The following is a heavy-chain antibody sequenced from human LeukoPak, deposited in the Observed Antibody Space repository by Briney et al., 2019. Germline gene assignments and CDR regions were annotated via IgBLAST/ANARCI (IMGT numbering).Heavy chain of an antibody. J-gene: IGHJ4*02. Sequence: GGSLRLSCAASGFTFSSYAMSWVRQAPGKGLEWVSAISGSGGSTYYADSVKGRFIISRDNSKNTLYLQMNSLRAEDTAVYYCAKFLRQRGGGYILTGTYFDYWGQGTLVSVSS. CDR2: ISGSGGST. D-gene: IGHD3-9*01. V-gene: IGHV3-23*01. CDR3: AKFLRQRGGGYILTGTYFDY. CDR1: GFTFSSYA.